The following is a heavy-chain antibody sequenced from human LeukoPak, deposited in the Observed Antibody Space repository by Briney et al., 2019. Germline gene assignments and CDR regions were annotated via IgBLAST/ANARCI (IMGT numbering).Heavy chain of an antibody. CDR3: ARGSRSPEGGLLYVY. CDR2: IYNSGST. D-gene: IGHD3-10*01. CDR1: GSSINSSTYY. V-gene: IGHV4-39*07. J-gene: IGHJ4*02. Sequence: PSETLSLTNSVSGSSINSSTYYWGWIRQPPRKEPEWIGNIYNSGSTYYNPSLKSRVTISVDTSKNQFSLKLSSVTAADTAVYYCARGSRSPEGGLLYVYWGQGTLVIVSS.